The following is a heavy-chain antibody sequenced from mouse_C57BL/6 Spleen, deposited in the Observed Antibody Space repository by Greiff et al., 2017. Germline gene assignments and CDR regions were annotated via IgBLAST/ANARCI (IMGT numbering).Heavy chain of an antibody. CDR2: INPNNGNT. Sequence: VQLQQPGPELVKPGASVKISCKASGYSFTDYNMNWGKQSNGKSLEWIGVINPNNGNTSYNQKFKGKATLTVAQSSSTAYMQLNSLASEDSAVYYCARDWDTFAYWGQGTLVTVSA. CDR1: GYSFTDYN. V-gene: IGHV1-39*01. J-gene: IGHJ3*01. D-gene: IGHD4-1*01. CDR3: ARDWDTFAY.